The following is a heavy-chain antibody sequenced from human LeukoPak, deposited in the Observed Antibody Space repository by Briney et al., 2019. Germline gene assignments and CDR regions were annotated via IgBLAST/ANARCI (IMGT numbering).Heavy chain of an antibody. CDR2: IYYSGRT. J-gene: IGHJ4*02. Sequence: SETLSLTCAVYGGSFSGYYWSWIRQPPGKGLEWIGYIYYSGRTSYNPSLKSRVTSSVDTSKNHFSLTLSSVTATDTAVYYCARGQKYRNGYTVTELGSGYFDYWGQGTLVTVSS. V-gene: IGHV4-59*01. CDR3: ARGQKYRNGYTVTELGSGYFDY. CDR1: GGSFSGYY. D-gene: IGHD5-18*01.